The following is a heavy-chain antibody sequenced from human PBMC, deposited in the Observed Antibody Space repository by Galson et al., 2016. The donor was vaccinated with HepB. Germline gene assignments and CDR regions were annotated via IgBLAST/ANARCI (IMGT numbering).Heavy chain of an antibody. Sequence: SLRLSCAASGFTFSDYWMNWVRQAPGQGLEWVANIKRDGSQIYYVDSVKGRFTISRDNFQNSLFLQMNSVRAKDTAVYYCARAQWRQTRRAAYFDYWGQGALVTVSS. CDR3: ARAQWRQTRRAAYFDY. J-gene: IGHJ4*02. CDR2: IKRDGSQI. V-gene: IGHV3-7*04. CDR1: GFTFSDYW. D-gene: IGHD5-18*01.